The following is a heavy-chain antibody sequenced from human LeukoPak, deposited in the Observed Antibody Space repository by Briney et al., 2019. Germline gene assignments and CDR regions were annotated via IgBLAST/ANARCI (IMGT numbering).Heavy chain of an antibody. D-gene: IGHD2-2*01. J-gene: IGHJ6*02. CDR2: INSDGSST. Sequence: GGSLRLSCVASGFTFSSYWMHWVRQAPGKGLVWVSRINSDGSSTTYADSVKGRFTISRDNAKNTLYLQMNSLRAEDTTVYYCASAVVPAAFYYYYGMDVWGQGTTVTVSS. V-gene: IGHV3-74*01. CDR1: GFTFSSYW. CDR3: ASAVVPAAFYYYYGMDV.